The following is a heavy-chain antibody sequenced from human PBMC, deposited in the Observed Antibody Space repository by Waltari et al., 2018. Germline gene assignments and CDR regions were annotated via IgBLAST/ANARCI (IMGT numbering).Heavy chain of an antibody. CDR3: ARRQLGGPLDP. CDR1: GGTFGSYS. CDR2: LIPIFGAP. Sequence: QVHLVQSGAEVKKPGSSVKVSCKASGGTFGSYSITWVRQAPGQGLGWMGGLIPIFGAPNYAQRFQGRVTITADESTSTVYMELSSLKSEDTALYFCARRQLGGPLDPWGQGTLVTVSS. J-gene: IGHJ5*02. V-gene: IGHV1-69*12. D-gene: IGHD1-1*01.